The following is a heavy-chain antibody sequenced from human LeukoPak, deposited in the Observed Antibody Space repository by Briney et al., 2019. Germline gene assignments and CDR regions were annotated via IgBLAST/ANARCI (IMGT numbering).Heavy chain of an antibody. Sequence: PSETLSLTCTVSGYSISRGYYWGWIRQPPGKGLEWIGSIYHSGSTNYNPSLKSRVTISVDTSKNQFSLKLSSVTAADTAVYYCARKSYYDFWSGYPPPKGFDYWGQGTLVTVSS. CDR1: GYSISRGYY. D-gene: IGHD3-3*01. CDR2: IYHSGST. V-gene: IGHV4-38-2*02. J-gene: IGHJ4*02. CDR3: ARKSYYDFWSGYPPPKGFDY.